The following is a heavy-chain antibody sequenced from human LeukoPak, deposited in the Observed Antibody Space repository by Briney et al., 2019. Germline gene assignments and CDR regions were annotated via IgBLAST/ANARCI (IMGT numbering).Heavy chain of an antibody. CDR1: GYTLTELS. CDR2: ISAYNGNT. CDR3: ARDLRDYYDSSGSHP. D-gene: IGHD3-22*01. Sequence: ASVKVSCKVSGYTLTELSMHWVRQAPGQGLEWMGWISAYNGNTNYAQKLQGRVTMTTDTSTSTAYMELRSLRSDDTAVYYCARDLRDYYDSSGSHPWGQGTLVTVSS. V-gene: IGHV1-18*01. J-gene: IGHJ5*02.